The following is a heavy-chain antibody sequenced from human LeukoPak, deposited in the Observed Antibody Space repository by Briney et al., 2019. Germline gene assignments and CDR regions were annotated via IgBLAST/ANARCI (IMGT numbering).Heavy chain of an antibody. CDR1: GGSFSGYY. CDR2: INHSGST. D-gene: IGHD6-19*01. CDR3: ARAASSGWFVTY. J-gene: IGHJ4*02. V-gene: IGHV4-34*01. Sequence: SETLSLTCAVYGGSFSGYYWSWIRQPPGKGLEWIGEINHSGSTNYNPSLKSRVTISVDTSKNQFSLKLSSVTAADTAVYYCARAASSGWFVTYWGQGTLVTVSS.